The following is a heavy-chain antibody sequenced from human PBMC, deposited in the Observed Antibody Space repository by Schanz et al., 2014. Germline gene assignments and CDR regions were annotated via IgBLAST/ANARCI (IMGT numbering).Heavy chain of an antibody. CDR2: INSRSNFI. V-gene: IGHV3-21*01. CDR3: AGAVATIRADSFDI. CDR1: RLFLGPYS. Sequence: EAQLVESGGGLVQPGGPLRPSCTPSRLFLGPYSTNGFPKTPKGLEWVSSINSRSNFIYYADSVKGRFTISRDNAKNSLYLQMNSLRAEDTAVYYCAGAVATIRADSFDIWGQGTMVAVSS. D-gene: IGHD5-12*01. J-gene: IGHJ3*02.